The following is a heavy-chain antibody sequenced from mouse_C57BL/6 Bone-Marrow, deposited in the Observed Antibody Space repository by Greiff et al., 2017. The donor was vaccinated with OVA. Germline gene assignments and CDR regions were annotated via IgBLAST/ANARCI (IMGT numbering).Heavy chain of an antibody. D-gene: IGHD4-1*01. CDR2: INPNNGGT. V-gene: IGHV1-26*01. J-gene: IGHJ3*01. Sequence: EVQLQQSGPELVKPGDSVKISCKASGYTFTDYYMNWVKQSHGKSLEWMGDINPNNGGTSYNQKFKGKATLTVDKSSSTAYMELRSLTSEDSAVYYCARGGLTGLFAYWGQGTLVTVSA. CDR1: GYTFTDYY. CDR3: ARGGLTGLFAY.